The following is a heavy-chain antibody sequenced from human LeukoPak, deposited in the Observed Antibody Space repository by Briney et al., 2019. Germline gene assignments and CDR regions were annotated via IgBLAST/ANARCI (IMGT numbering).Heavy chain of an antibody. V-gene: IGHV4-4*07. CDR2: IYTSRTT. D-gene: IGHD6-19*01. J-gene: IGHJ4*02. CDR3: AREEYSSGWYSYYFDY. CDR1: GGSISSYY. Sequence: SETLSLTCTVSGGSISSYYWSWIRQPAGKGLEWIGRIYTSRTTNYSPSLKRRVTMSIDTSKNQFSLKLSSVTAADTAVYYCAREEYSSGWYSYYFDYWGQGTLVTVSS.